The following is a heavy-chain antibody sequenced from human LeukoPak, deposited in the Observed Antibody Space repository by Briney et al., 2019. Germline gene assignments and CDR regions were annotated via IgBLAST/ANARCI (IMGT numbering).Heavy chain of an antibody. Sequence: PGRSLRLSCEASGFTFSAYFMHWVRQAPGKGQEWVAVIASDGSHTFYVESVKGRFTISRDNSKNTLYLQMNSLRAEDTAVYFCARERQDTIVHSGAFDIWGQGTMVNVSS. CDR3: ARERQDTIVHSGAFDI. CDR2: IASDGSHT. V-gene: IGHV3-30-3*01. D-gene: IGHD3-10*01. CDR1: GFTFSAYF. J-gene: IGHJ3*02.